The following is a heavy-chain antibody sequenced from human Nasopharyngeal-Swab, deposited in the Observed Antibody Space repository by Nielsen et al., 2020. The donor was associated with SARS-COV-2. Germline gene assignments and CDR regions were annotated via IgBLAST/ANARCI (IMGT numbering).Heavy chain of an antibody. Sequence: ASVKVSCKTSGYTFTDYYIHWLRQAPGQGLEWVGCINPDSGDTQYAQKFQGRVTVTSDRSRSTAYIDLSRLRSDDTAVYYCARDYYDNYDSDYWGQGTLVTVSS. CDR3: ARDYYDNYDSDY. CDR2: INPDSGDT. V-gene: IGHV1-2*02. D-gene: IGHD3-22*01. J-gene: IGHJ4*02. CDR1: GYTFTDYY.